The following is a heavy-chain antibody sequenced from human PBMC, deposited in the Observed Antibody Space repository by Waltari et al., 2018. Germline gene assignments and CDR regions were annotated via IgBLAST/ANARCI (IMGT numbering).Heavy chain of an antibody. Sequence: QLQLQESGSGLVKPSQTLSLPCAVSGGSISSGGYSWSWIRHPPGKGLEGIGYIYHSGSTYYNPSLKSRVTISVDRSKNQFSLKLSSVTAADTAVYYCARGEDGDYDWYFDLWGRGTLVTVSS. D-gene: IGHD4-17*01. V-gene: IGHV4-30-2*01. CDR3: ARGEDGDYDWYFDL. CDR1: GGSISSGGYS. J-gene: IGHJ2*01. CDR2: IYHSGST.